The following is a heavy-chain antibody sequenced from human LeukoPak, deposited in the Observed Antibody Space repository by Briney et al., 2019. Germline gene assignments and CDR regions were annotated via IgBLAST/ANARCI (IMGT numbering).Heavy chain of an antibody. Sequence: GESLQISCKGSGYNFTTYWIGWVRQLPGKGLEWMGIIYPGDSDTRYSPSFQGQVSISADKSISTAYLQWSSLKASDTAMYYCARQVLTAYGMDVWGQGTSVTVS. CDR1: GYNFTTYW. V-gene: IGHV5-51*01. D-gene: IGHD2-21*02. CDR2: IYPGDSDT. CDR3: ARQVLTAYGMDV. J-gene: IGHJ6*02.